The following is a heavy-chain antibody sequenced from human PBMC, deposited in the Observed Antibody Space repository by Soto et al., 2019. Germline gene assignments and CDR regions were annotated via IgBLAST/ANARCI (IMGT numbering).Heavy chain of an antibody. V-gene: IGHV1-3*01. CDR3: ARDTGSGLRVEPGIFAY. CDR2: INADNGDS. Sequence: QVQLVQSGAEVKKPGASVKVSCNPSGYAFTSYTMHWVRQAPGQGLEWMGWINADNGDSKYSQKFQGRVTITRDTSESIAYMELSSLRSEATAVYYCARDTGSGLRVEPGIFAYWGQGTLVTVSS. J-gene: IGHJ4*02. D-gene: IGHD1-26*01. CDR1: GYAFTSYT.